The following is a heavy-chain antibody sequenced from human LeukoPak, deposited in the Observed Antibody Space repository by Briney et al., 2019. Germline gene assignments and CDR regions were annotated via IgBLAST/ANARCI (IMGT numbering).Heavy chain of an antibody. CDR2: INPDGSIT. CDR3: VSLLAGS. J-gene: IGHJ5*02. V-gene: IGHV3-74*01. CDR1: GFTFSTSW. Sequence: PGGSLRLSCAVSGFTFSTSWMNWVRQVPGEGPVWVSRINPDGSITDYADSVKGRFSISRDNSKSTLYLQMNSLRGEDTAIYYYVSLLAGSWGQGTRVTVSS.